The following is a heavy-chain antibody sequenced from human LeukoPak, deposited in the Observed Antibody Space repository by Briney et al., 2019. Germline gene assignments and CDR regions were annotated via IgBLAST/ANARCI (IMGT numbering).Heavy chain of an antibody. V-gene: IGHV3-64*01. Sequence: GGSLRLSCAASGFTFSSYAMHWVRQAPGKGLEYVSAISSNGGSTYYANSVKGRFTISRDNSKNTLYLQMGSLRAEDMAVYYCARAITMIVVAAPDYWGQGTPVTVSS. J-gene: IGHJ4*02. CDR2: ISSNGGST. CDR1: GFTFSSYA. D-gene: IGHD3-22*01. CDR3: ARAITMIVVAAPDY.